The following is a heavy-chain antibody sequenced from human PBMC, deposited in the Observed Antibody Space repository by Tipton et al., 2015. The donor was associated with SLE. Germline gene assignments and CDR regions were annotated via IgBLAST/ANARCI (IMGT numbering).Heavy chain of an antibody. Sequence: SLRLSCAASGFSFNTYWMTWVRQAPGKGLEWLANTNQDGSEKYYVDSVQGRYSISRDNAKNSLYLQMSSLGADDTAVYYCARVSLTETLWELLDFWGQGTLVTVSS. D-gene: IGHD1-26*01. CDR3: ARVSLTETLWELLDF. V-gene: IGHV3-7*04. CDR2: TNQDGSEK. J-gene: IGHJ4*02. CDR1: GFSFNTYW.